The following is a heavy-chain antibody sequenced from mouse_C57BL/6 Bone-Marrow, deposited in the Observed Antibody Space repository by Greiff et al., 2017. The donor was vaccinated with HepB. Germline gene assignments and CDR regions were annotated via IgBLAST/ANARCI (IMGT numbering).Heavy chain of an antibody. D-gene: IGHD1-1*01. Sequence: EVKLEESGGDLVKPGGSLKLSCAASGFTFSSYGMSWVRQTPDKRLEWVATISSGGSYTYYPDSVKGRFTISRDNAKNTLYLQMSSLKSEDTAMYYCARDYGSRRDYFDYWGQGTTLTVSS. CDR2: ISSGGSYT. CDR3: ARDYGSRRDYFDY. CDR1: GFTFSSYG. J-gene: IGHJ2*01. V-gene: IGHV5-6*02.